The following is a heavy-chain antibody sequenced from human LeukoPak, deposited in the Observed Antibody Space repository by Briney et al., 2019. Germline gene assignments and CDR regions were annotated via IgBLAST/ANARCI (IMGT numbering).Heavy chain of an antibody. CDR1: GGTFSSYA. CDR3: AGTGRGYSYGYSGYYFDY. V-gene: IGHV1-69*04. J-gene: IGHJ4*02. CDR2: IIPILGIA. D-gene: IGHD5-18*01. Sequence: RASVKVSCKASGGTFSSYAISWVRQAPGQGLEWMGRIIPILGIANYAQKFQGRVTITADKSTSTAYMELSSLRSEDTAVYYCAGTGRGYSYGYSGYYFDYWGQGTLVTVSS.